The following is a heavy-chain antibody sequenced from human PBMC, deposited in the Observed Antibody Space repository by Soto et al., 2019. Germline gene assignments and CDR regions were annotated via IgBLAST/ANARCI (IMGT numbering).Heavy chain of an antibody. D-gene: IGHD1-26*01. CDR3: ARVSGTYYYGMDV. V-gene: IGHV4-59*01. Sequence: SETLSLTCAVSGGSINSYYWSWIRQPPGKGLEWIGYIYYSGTTNYNPSLKSRVTISLGTSKNQFSLKLSSVTAADTAVYYCARVSGTYYYGMDVWGQGTTVTVSS. J-gene: IGHJ6*02. CDR2: IYYSGTT. CDR1: GGSINSYY.